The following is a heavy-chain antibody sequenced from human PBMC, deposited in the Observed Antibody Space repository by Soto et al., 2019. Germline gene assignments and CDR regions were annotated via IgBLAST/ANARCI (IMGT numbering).Heavy chain of an antibody. Sequence: QVQLQEAGPGLVKPSQTLSLTCTVSGGAISSGGYYWTWIRQPPGKGLEWIAYIYYSGSTYYNPRLKTLATSPVTTSKNQFPLKLRSVTAADTAVYYCARCVVPWGQGTLVSVSS. CDR1: GGAISSGGYY. CDR3: ARCVVP. D-gene: IGHD2-21*01. J-gene: IGHJ5*02. V-gene: IGHV4-31*01. CDR2: IYYSGST.